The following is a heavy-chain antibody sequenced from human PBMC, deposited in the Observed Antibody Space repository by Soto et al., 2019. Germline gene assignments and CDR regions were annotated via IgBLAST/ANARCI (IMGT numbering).Heavy chain of an antibody. V-gene: IGHV1-8*01. CDR2: MNPNSGNT. J-gene: IGHJ5*02. CDR1: GYTFTSYD. D-gene: IGHD2-15*01. CDR3: ARGRRYCSGGSCYYNWFDP. Sequence: ASVKVSFKASGYTFTSYDINWVRQATGQGLEWMGWMNPNSGNTGYAQKFQGRVTMSRNTSISTAYMELSSLRSEDTAVYYCARGRRYCSGGSCYYNWFDPWGQGTLVTVSS.